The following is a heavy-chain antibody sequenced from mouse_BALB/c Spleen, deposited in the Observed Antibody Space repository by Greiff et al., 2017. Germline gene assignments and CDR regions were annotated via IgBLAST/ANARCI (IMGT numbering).Heavy chain of an antibody. CDR2: IDPSDSYT. V-gene: IGHV1-69*02. J-gene: IGHJ3*01. CDR3: ARSPYGNLAY. D-gene: IGHD2-1*01. CDR1: GYTFTSYW. Sequence: QVQLQQPGAELVKPVASVKLSCKASGYTFTSYWMHWVKQRPGQGLEWIGEIDPSDSYTNYNQKFKGKATLTVDKSSSTAYMQLSSLTSEDSAVYYCARSPYGNLAYWGQGTLVTVSA.